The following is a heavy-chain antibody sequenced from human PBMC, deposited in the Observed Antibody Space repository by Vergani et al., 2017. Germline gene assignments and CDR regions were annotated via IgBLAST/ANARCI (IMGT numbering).Heavy chain of an antibody. D-gene: IGHD3-9*01. CDR3: AGGDYGILTGYRY. J-gene: IGHJ4*02. Sequence: QVQVVQSGAEVKKSGASVKVSCKTSGYTFSNYHMHWVRQAPGQRLEWMGIINPSGGHTNYAQKFQGRVTMTRDTSTSTVYMELGSLGSEDTAIYYCAGGDYGILTGYRYWGQGTLVTVSA. V-gene: IGHV1-46*03. CDR2: INPSGGHT. CDR1: GYTFSNYH.